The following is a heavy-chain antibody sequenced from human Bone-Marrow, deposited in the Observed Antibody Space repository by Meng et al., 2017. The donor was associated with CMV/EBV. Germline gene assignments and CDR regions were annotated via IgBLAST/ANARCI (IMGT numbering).Heavy chain of an antibody. J-gene: IGHJ4*02. Sequence: QVQRQASGPELVNPSQTLSLTCRVSGDSINSGDYYWSWIRQPPGKGLEWIGYIYYSGSTYYNPSLESRLTISVDTSKNQFSLNLSSVTAADTAVYFCAKLSGSGTTSSGYHYAFDSWGQGTLVTVSS. CDR2: IYYSGST. CDR3: AKLSGSGTTSSGYHYAFDS. CDR1: GDSINSGDYY. V-gene: IGHV4-30-4*08. D-gene: IGHD3-22*01.